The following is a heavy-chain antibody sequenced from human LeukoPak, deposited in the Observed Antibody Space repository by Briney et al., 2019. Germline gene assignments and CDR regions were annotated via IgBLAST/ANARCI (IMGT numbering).Heavy chain of an antibody. CDR1: GYTFTSYY. CDR3: ARGEWAYSSGWAPSLGY. V-gene: IGHV1-46*01. J-gene: IGHJ4*02. D-gene: IGHD6-19*01. CDR2: IDPSGGST. Sequence: ASVKVSCKASGYTFTSYYMHWVRQAPGQGLEWMGIIDPSGGSTSYAQKFQGRVTMTRDTSTSTVYMELSSLRSEDTAVYYCARGEWAYSSGWAPSLGYWGQGTLVTVSS.